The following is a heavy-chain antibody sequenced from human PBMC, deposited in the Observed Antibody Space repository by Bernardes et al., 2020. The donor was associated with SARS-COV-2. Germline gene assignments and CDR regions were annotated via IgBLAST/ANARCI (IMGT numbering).Heavy chain of an antibody. D-gene: IGHD2-2*01. CDR3: AREGYCSSTSCYHYYYYGMDV. V-gene: IGHV3-74*01. CDR1: GFTFSSYW. CDR2: INSDGRST. Sequence: VEPLFLSCAASGFTFSSYWMHWVRQAPGKGLEWVSRINSDGRSTSYADSVKGRFTISRDNAKNTLYLQMNSLRAEDTAVYYCAREGYCSSTSCYHYYYYGMDVWGQGTTVTVSS. J-gene: IGHJ6*02.